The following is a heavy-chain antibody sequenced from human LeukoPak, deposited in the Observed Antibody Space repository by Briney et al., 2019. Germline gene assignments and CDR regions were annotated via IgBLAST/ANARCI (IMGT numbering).Heavy chain of an antibody. CDR2: IYYSGST. CDR1: GGSISSYY. D-gene: IGHD3-10*01. V-gene: IGHV4-59*12. CDR3: ARVWFGETPILYGMDV. J-gene: IGHJ6*02. Sequence: SETLSLTCTVSGGSISSYYWSWIRQPPGKGLEWIGYIYYSGSTNYNPSLKSRATISVDTSKNQFSLKLSSVTAADTAVYYCARVWFGETPILYGMDVWGQGTTVTVSS.